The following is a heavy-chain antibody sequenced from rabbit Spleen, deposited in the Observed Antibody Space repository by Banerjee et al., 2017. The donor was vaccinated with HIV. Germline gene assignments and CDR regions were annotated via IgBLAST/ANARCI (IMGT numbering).Heavy chain of an antibody. D-gene: IGHD6-1*01. CDR2: IYAGSSTNT. CDR3: ARGDVDWSYAFTL. V-gene: IGHV1S40*01. J-gene: IGHJ4*01. Sequence: QSLEESGGGLVRPGASLTLTCKASGFSFNSGYDMCWVRQATGKGLEWVACIYAGSSTNTYSATWAKGRFTISKTSSTTVTLQMTSLTAADTATYFCARGDVDWSYAFTLWGPGTLVTVS. CDR1: GFSFNSGYD.